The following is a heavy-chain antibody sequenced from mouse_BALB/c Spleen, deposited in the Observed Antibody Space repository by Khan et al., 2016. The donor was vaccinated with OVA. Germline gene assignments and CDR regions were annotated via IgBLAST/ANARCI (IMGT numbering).Heavy chain of an antibody. CDR3: TRGLFDV. V-gene: IGHV1-19*01. Sequence: EVQLQQSGPELVKPGASVKMSCKASGYTFTDYYMKWVKQSQGKSLEWIGDINPDNGDTFYNQKFKGKATLTVDKSSSTAYMPLNSLTSEDSALYFCTRGLFDVWGAGTTVTVSS. CDR2: INPDNGDT. CDR1: GYTFTDYY. J-gene: IGHJ1*01.